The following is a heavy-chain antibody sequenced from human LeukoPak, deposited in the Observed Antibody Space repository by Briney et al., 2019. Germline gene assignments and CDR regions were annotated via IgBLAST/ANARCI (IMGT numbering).Heavy chain of an antibody. CDR3: ASTYYYGSGSYGYFQH. J-gene: IGHJ1*01. Sequence: SETLSLTCAVYGGSFSGYYWSWIRQPPGKGLEWIGYIYYSGSTNYDPSLKSRVTISVDTSKNQFSLKLSSVTAADTAVYYCASTYYYGSGSYGYFQHWGQGTLVTVSS. V-gene: IGHV4-59*01. D-gene: IGHD3-10*01. CDR1: GGSFSGYY. CDR2: IYYSGST.